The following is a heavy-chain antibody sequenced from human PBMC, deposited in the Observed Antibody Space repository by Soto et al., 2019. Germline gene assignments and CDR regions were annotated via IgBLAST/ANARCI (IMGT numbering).Heavy chain of an antibody. V-gene: IGHV3-11*06. Sequence: GGSLRLSCAASGFTFSDYYMSWIRQAPGKGLEWVSYISSSSSYTNYADSVKGRFTISRDNAKNSLYLQMNSLRAEDTAVYYCARVAPTRGDILTGYYPYYFDYWGQGTLVTVSS. CDR3: ARVAPTRGDILTGYYPYYFDY. CDR1: GFTFSDYY. D-gene: IGHD3-9*01. CDR2: ISSSSSYT. J-gene: IGHJ4*02.